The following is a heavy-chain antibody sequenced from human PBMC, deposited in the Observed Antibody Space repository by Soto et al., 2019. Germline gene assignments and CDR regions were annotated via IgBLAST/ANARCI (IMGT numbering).Heavy chain of an antibody. CDR2: INSDGSST. J-gene: IGHJ4*02. CDR1: GFTFSSYW. CDR3: ARYGELRDFDY. Sequence: QPVGSLRLSCAASGFTFSSYWMHWVRQAPGKGLVWVSRINSDGSSTSYADSVKGRFTISRDNAKNTLYLQMNSLRAEDTAVYYCARYGELRDFDYWGQGTLVTVSS. D-gene: IGHD1-26*01. V-gene: IGHV3-74*01.